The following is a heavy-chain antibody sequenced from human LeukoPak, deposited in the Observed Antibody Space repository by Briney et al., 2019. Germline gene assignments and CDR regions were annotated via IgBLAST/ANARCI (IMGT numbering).Heavy chain of an antibody. V-gene: IGHV4-59*01. Sequence: SETLSLSCTVSGGSISSYYWSWIRQPPGKGLEWIGYTYYSGSTNYNPSLKSRVTISVDTSKNQFSLKLSSVTAADTAVYYCARVGYGGNIDYWGQGTLVTVSS. J-gene: IGHJ4*02. CDR2: TYYSGST. CDR1: GGSISSYY. CDR3: ARVGYGGNIDY. D-gene: IGHD4-23*01.